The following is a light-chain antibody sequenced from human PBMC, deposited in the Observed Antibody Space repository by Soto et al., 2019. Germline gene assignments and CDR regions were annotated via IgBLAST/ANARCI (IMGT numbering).Light chain of an antibody. CDR2: AAS. CDR3: QQYKSSSRT. Sequence: AIRMTQSPSSLSASTGDRVTITCRASQGISSYLAWYQQKPGKAPKLLIYAASTLQSGVPSRFSGSGSGTEFTLTISSLQPDDFATYYCQQYKSSSRTFGQGTKVDIK. J-gene: IGKJ1*01. CDR1: QGISSY. V-gene: IGKV1-8*01.